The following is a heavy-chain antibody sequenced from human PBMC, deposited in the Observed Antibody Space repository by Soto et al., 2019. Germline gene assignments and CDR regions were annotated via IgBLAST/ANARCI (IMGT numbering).Heavy chain of an antibody. J-gene: IGHJ4*02. CDR2: INHSGST. D-gene: IGHD5-12*01. Sequence: QVQLQQWGAGLLKPSETLSLTCAVYGGSFSGYYWSWIRQPPGKGLEWIGEINHSGSTNYNPSLKSRVTSSVDTSKNLFSLKLSSVTAASTAVYYCARGRGEVATITSVDYWGQGTLVTVSS. CDR1: GGSFSGYY. V-gene: IGHV4-34*01. CDR3: ARGRGEVATITSVDY.